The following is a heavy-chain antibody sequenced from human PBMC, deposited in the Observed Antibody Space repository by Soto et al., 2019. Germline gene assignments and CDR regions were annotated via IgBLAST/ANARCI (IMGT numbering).Heavy chain of an antibody. V-gene: IGHV1-2*04. CDR1: GYTFTGYY. CDR2: INPNSGGT. CDR3: ARRPIVVVVAANYFDY. J-gene: IGHJ4*02. Sequence: ASVKVSCKASGYTFTGYYMHWVRQAPGQGLEWMGWINPNSGGTNYAQKFQGWVTMTRDTSISTAYMELSRLRSDDTAVYYCARRPIVVVVAANYFDYWGQGTLVTVSS. D-gene: IGHD2-15*01.